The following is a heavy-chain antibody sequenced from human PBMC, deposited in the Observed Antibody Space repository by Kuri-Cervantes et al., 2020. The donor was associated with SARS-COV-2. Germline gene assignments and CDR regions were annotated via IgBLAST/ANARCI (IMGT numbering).Heavy chain of an antibody. D-gene: IGHD3-22*01. CDR1: GFTLSGYG. CDR3: ARDSDTTGYYWYFDL. J-gene: IGHJ2*01. Sequence: GGSLRLSCAASGFTLSGYGIHWVRQAPGKGLEWEAATSADRTKEYYLDSVKGRFAISRDNSKNTVYLQINSLRAEDTAVYYCARDSDTTGYYWYFDLWGRGTLVTVSS. CDR2: TSADRTKE. V-gene: IGHV3-33*05.